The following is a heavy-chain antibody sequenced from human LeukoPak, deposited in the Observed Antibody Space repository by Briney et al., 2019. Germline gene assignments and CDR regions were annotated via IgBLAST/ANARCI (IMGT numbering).Heavy chain of an antibody. D-gene: IGHD3-3*01. CDR3: AKGSAYADF. J-gene: IGHJ4*02. V-gene: IGHV3-23*01. Sequence: PGGSLRLSCAASGFTFSSYVMSWVPQAPGKGLEWVSTISGSGGSTYYADSVKGRFTISRDNPKNTLSLQMNSLRAEDTAVYYCAKGSAYADFWGQGTLVTVSS. CDR1: GFTFSSYV. CDR2: ISGSGGST.